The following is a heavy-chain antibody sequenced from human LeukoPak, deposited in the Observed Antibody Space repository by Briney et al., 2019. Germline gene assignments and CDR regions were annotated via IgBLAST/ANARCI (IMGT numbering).Heavy chain of an antibody. V-gene: IGHV4-4*07. CDR2: IYTNGNT. CDR1: GGSISNYY. D-gene: IGHD3-10*01. J-gene: IGHJ4*02. Sequence: SETLSLTCTVSGGSISNYYWTWIRQPAGKGLEWIGRIYTNGNTTYNPSLRSRVTMSVDTSKNQFSLKLTSVTAADTAVYYCARVSLVRGAPDYYFDYWGQGTLVTVSS. CDR3: ARVSLVRGAPDYYFDY.